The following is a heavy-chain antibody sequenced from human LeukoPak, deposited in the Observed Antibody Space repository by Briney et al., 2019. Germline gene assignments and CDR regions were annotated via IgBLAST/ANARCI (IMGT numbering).Heavy chain of an antibody. CDR2: MNQRGGFI. J-gene: IGHJ4*02. CDR1: GLTFRNYA. CDR3: AKDYRGSGEVDETGPLDY. Sequence: PGGSLRLSCIASGLTFRNYAMSWVRQASAKGLEWVAGMNQRGGFIQYADSVKGRFTISRDNSKNTLHLQMSSLRAEDTAVYYCAKDYRGSGEVDETGPLDYWGQGTLVTVSS. D-gene: IGHD1-14*01. V-gene: IGHV3-23*01.